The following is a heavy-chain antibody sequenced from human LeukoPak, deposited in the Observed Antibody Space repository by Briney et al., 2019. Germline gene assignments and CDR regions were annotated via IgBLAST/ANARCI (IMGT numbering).Heavy chain of an antibody. CDR3: TKELHVAVAVADYYYFYMDV. J-gene: IGHJ6*03. Sequence: GGSLRLSCAASGFAFSSFAMGWVRQSPGKGLEWLSTINGGGNTTFYADSVKGRFAISRDNSKSTLYLHMDSLRPDDTAIYYCTKELHVAVAVADYYYFYMDVRGRGTAVTVSS. V-gene: IGHV3-23*01. CDR1: GFAFSSFA. D-gene: IGHD6-19*01. CDR2: INGGGNTT.